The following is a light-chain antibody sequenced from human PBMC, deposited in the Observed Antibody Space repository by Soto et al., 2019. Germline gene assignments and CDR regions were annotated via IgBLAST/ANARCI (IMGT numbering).Light chain of an antibody. CDR1: SSNMGSNT. Sequence: QSVLTQPPSASGTPGQGVAISCSGSSSNMGSNTVNWYQHLPGTAPKLLIYNDNQRPSGVPDRFFGSKSGTSASLAITGLQPEDEADYYCAAWDGSLHHILFGGGTKLTVL. J-gene: IGLJ2*01. CDR3: AAWDGSLHHIL. CDR2: NDN. V-gene: IGLV1-44*01.